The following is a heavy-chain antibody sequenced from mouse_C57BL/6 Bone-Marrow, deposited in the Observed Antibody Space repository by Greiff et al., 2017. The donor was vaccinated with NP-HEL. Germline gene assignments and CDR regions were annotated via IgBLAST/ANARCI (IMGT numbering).Heavy chain of an antibody. V-gene: IGHV1-42*01. Sequence: VQLQQSGPELVKPGASVKISCKASGYSFTGYYMNWVKQSPEKSLEWIGEINPSTGGTTYNQKFKAKATLTVDKSSSTAYMQLKSLTSEDSAVYYCARRRDSNYFMDYWGQGTSVTVSS. CDR1: GYSFTGYY. J-gene: IGHJ4*01. CDR2: INPSTGGT. D-gene: IGHD2-5*01. CDR3: ARRRDSNYFMDY.